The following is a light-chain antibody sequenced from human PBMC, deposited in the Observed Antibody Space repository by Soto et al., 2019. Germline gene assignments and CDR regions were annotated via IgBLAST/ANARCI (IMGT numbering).Light chain of an antibody. V-gene: IGKV3-20*01. CDR3: QQYGSSPT. CDR2: GAS. J-gene: IGKJ5*01. CDR1: QSVSNNY. Sequence: EIVLTHSPGTLSLSPAERANLXARASQSVSNNYLAWYQQKPGQAPRRLIYGASSRATGIPDRFSGSGSGTDFTLTISRLEPGDFAVYYCQQYGSSPTFGEGTRLEIK.